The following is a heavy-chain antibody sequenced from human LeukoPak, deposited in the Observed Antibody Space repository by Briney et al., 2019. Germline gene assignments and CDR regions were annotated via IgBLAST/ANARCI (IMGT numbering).Heavy chain of an antibody. D-gene: IGHD3-3*01. CDR3: ARDHVTIFGVVTFDY. Sequence: GGSLRLSCAASGFTFSSYSMNWVRQAPGKGLEWVSSICSSSSYIYYGDSVKGRFTISRDNAKNSLYLQMNSLRAEDTAVYFCARDHVTIFGVVTFDYWGQGTLVTVSS. CDR1: GFTFSSYS. J-gene: IGHJ4*02. CDR2: ICSSSSYI. V-gene: IGHV3-21*01.